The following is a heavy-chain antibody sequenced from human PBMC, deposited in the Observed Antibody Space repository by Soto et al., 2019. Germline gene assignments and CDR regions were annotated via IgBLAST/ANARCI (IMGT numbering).Heavy chain of an antibody. D-gene: IGHD2-2*01. CDR1: GYSISSGYY. CDR2: MFHSGKT. CDR3: ARGHIVVVPTVGWFDP. J-gene: IGHJ5*02. V-gene: IGHV4-38-2*01. Sequence: SETLSLTCAVSGYSISSGYYWGWVRQPPGKGLEWLGSMFHSGKTYYNPSLKSRLTISVDTSKNQFSLKLNSVTAADTAVYYCARGHIVVVPTVGWFDPWGQGTLVIVSS.